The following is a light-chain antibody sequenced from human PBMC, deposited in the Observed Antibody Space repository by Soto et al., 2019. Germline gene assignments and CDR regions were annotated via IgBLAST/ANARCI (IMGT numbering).Light chain of an antibody. CDR1: SSDVGGYDY. CDR2: EVT. J-gene: IGLJ1*01. V-gene: IGLV2-8*01. Sequence: QSVLTQPPSASGSPGQTVTISCTGTSSDVGGYDYVSWYQQHPGEAPKLIIYEVTKRPSGVPDRFSGSKSGNTASLTVSGLQAKDEADYHCSSYAGGKNFYVFGTGTKVTVL. CDR3: SSYAGGKNFYV.